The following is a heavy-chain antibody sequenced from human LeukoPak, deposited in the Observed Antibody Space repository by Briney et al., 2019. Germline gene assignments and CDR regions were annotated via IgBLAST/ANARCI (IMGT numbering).Heavy chain of an antibody. Sequence: GESLKISCKGSGYSINNYWIGWGRQMPGKGLEGMGIIYPADSDIRYSPSFQGQVTISADKSISTAYLQWSSLKASDTAIYYCARQEYCSGGSCYTWFDPWGQGTLVIVSS. V-gene: IGHV5-51*01. J-gene: IGHJ5*02. D-gene: IGHD2-15*01. CDR1: GYSINNYW. CDR2: IYPADSDI. CDR3: ARQEYCSGGSCYTWFDP.